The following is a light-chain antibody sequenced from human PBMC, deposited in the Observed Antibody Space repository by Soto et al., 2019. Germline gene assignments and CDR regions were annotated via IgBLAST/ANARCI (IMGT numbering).Light chain of an antibody. V-gene: IGKV1-5*03. Sequence: DIQVTQSPSTLSASVGDRVTITCRASQSINTWLAWFQKKPGKAPKVLISKASTLESGVPSRFSGDGSGTEFTLTISSLQTEDFATYYCQQYGANSPWTFGQGTKVEIK. CDR3: QQYGANSPWT. CDR1: QSINTW. CDR2: KAS. J-gene: IGKJ1*01.